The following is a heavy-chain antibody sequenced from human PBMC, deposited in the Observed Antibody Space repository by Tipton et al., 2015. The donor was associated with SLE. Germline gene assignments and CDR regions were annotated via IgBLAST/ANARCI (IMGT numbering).Heavy chain of an antibody. CDR1: GFTFSSYA. Sequence: VQLVQSGGGVVQPGRSLRLSCAASGFTFSSYAMHWVRQAPGKGLEWVAVISYDGSNKYYADSVKGRFTISRDNSKNTLYLQMNSLRAEDTAVYYCARDLFPVDYGDNNWFDPWGQGTLVTVSS. CDR3: ARDLFPVDYGDNNWFDP. D-gene: IGHD4-17*01. V-gene: IGHV3-30-3*01. J-gene: IGHJ5*02. CDR2: ISYDGSNK.